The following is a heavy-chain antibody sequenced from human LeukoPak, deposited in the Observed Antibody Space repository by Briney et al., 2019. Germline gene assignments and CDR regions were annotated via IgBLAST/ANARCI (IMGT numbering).Heavy chain of an antibody. J-gene: IGHJ4*02. D-gene: IGHD2/OR15-2a*01. CDR2: IRQDGGEK. V-gene: IGHV3-7*01. CDR1: GFTFSNYW. CDR3: ASHRGSMGDS. Sequence: GGSLRLSCAASGFTFSNYWMSWVRQAPGKGLEWVANIRQDGGEKYYVDSAKGRFTISRDNAKNSLYLQLNSLRAEDTAVYYCASHRGSMGDSWGQGTLLTVSS.